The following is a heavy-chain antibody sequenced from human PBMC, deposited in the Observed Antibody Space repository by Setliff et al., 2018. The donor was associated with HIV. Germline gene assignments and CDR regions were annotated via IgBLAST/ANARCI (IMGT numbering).Heavy chain of an antibody. D-gene: IGHD3-16*01. CDR1: GYSFTSYW. CDR3: AKHGFERKSPYNWFDS. J-gene: IGHJ5*01. CDR2: IYPDDSAT. Sequence: GESLKISCKGSGYSFTSYWIGWVRQMPGKGPEWMGIIYPDDSATRYSPSFQGQVIISADKSINTAYLRWRRLRASDTAMYYCAKHGFERKSPYNWFDSWGQGTLVTVSS. V-gene: IGHV5-51*01.